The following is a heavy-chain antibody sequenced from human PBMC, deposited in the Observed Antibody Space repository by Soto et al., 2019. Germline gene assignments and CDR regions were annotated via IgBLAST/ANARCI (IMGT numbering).Heavy chain of an antibody. D-gene: IGHD4-17*01. CDR1: GGTFSSYA. CDR3: ASLHDYGDYAYFDY. Sequence: QVQLVQSGAEVKKPGSSAKVSCKASGGTFSSYAISWVRQAPGQGLEWMGGIIPIFGTANYAQKFQGRVTITADESTSTAYMELSSLRSEDTAVYYCASLHDYGDYAYFDYWGQGTLVTVSS. J-gene: IGHJ4*02. CDR2: IIPIFGTA. V-gene: IGHV1-69*01.